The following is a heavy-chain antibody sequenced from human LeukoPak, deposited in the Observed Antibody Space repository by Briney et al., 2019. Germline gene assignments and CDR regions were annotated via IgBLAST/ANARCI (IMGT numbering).Heavy chain of an antibody. V-gene: IGHV4-30-2*01. CDR2: IYHSGST. CDR1: GGSISSGGYS. D-gene: IGHD5-18*01. CDR3: ARAPGIQLWLPDY. J-gene: IGHJ4*02. Sequence: PSETLSLTCAVSGGSISSGGYSWSRIRQPPGKGLEWIGYIYHSGSTYYNPSLKSRVTISVDRSKNQFSLKLSSVTAADTAVYYCARAPGIQLWLPDYWGQGTLVTVSS.